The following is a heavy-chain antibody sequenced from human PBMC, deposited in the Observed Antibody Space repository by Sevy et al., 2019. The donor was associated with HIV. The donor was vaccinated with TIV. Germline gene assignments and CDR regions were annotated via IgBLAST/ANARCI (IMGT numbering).Heavy chain of an antibody. CDR1: GFIFSSYV. V-gene: IGHV3-23*01. J-gene: IGHJ4*02. Sequence: GGSLRLSCAASGFIFSSYVMTWVRQAPGKGLEWVSTISGSGGYTYYAESVKGRFTISRYNSNNILYLQMNSLRAEDTAVYYCEAITTAGRDYWGQGTLVTVSS. CDR2: ISGSGGYT. CDR3: EAITTAGRDY. D-gene: IGHD6-13*01.